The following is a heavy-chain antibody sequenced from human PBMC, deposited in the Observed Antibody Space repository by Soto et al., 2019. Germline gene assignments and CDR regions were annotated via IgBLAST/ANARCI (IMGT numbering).Heavy chain of an antibody. CDR2: ISSSGSTI. J-gene: IGHJ6*02. Sequence: PGGSLRLSCAASGFTFSDYYMSCIRQAPGKGLEWVSYISSSGSTIYYADSVKGRFTISRDNAKNSLYLQMNSLRAEDTAVYYCARESGVDDSYYYYYGMDVWGQGTTVTVSS. CDR1: GFTFSDYY. D-gene: IGHD6-25*01. V-gene: IGHV3-11*01. CDR3: ARESGVDDSYYYYYGMDV.